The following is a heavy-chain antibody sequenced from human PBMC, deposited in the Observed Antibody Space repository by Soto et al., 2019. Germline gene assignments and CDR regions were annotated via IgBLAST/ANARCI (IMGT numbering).Heavy chain of an antibody. V-gene: IGHV1-69*12. J-gene: IGHJ4*02. CDR2: IIPIFGTA. D-gene: IGHD3-22*01. Sequence: QVQLVQSGAEVKKPGSSVKVSCKASGGTFSSYAISWVRQAPGQGLEWMGGIIPIFGTANYAQKFQGRVTITADESTSRAYMELSSLRSEDTAVYYCARVQRPYDSSAFDYWGQGTLVTVSS. CDR1: GGTFSSYA. CDR3: ARVQRPYDSSAFDY.